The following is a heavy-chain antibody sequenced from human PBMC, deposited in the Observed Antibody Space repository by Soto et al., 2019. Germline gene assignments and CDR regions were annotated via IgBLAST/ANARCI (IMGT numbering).Heavy chain of an antibody. J-gene: IGHJ6*03. CDR1: SGSISSSNW. D-gene: IGHD2-15*01. Sequence: SETLSLTCAVSSGSISSSNWWSWVRQPPGKGLEWIGEIYHSGSTNYNPSLKSRVPISVDKSKNQFSLKLGSVTAADTAVYYCARDGYCSGGSCPSPYYYYMDVWGKGTTVTVSS. V-gene: IGHV4-4*02. CDR3: ARDGYCSGGSCPSPYYYYMDV. CDR2: IYHSGST.